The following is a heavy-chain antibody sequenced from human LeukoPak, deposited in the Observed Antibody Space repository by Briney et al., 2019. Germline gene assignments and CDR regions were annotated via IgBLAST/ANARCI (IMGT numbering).Heavy chain of an antibody. CDR1: GGSISSYY. V-gene: IGHV4-59*12. CDR3: ARGRSGYSSSLNT. J-gene: IGHJ5*02. D-gene: IGHD6-13*01. Sequence: SETLSLTCTVSGGSISSYYWSWIRQPPGKGLEWIGYIYYSGSTNYNPSLKSRVTISVDTSKNQFSLKLSSVTAADTAVYYCARGRSGYSSSLNTWGQGTLVTVSS. CDR2: IYYSGST.